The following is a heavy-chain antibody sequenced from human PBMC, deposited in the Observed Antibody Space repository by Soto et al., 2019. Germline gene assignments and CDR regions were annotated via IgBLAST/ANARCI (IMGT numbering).Heavy chain of an antibody. D-gene: IGHD3-9*01. CDR2: ISAYNGNT. CDR1: GYTFTNYD. Sequence: QVQLVQSGAEVKKPGASVKVSCKASGYTFTNYDINWVRQAPGQGLEWMGWISAYNGNTNYAQRLQGRVTMTTDTSTSTAYMELRSLRSDDTAVYYCARDYGVGGYYDLLTGYYRAPYIWGLGTLVTVSS. CDR3: ARDYGVGGYYDLLTGYYRAPYI. J-gene: IGHJ4*02. V-gene: IGHV1-18*04.